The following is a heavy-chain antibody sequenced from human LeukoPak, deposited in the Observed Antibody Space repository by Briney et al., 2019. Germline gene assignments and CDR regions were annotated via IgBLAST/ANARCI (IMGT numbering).Heavy chain of an antibody. CDR3: ARDPVLDDYGGNSPY. Sequence: GRSLRLSCAASGFTFSGYWMHWVRQAPGKGLVWVSRINTDGSSATYADSVKGRFTISRDNAKNTLYLQMNSLRAEDTAVYYCARDPVLDDYGGNSPYWGQGTLVTVSS. D-gene: IGHD4-23*01. CDR2: INTDGSSA. J-gene: IGHJ4*02. V-gene: IGHV3-74*01. CDR1: GFTFSGYW.